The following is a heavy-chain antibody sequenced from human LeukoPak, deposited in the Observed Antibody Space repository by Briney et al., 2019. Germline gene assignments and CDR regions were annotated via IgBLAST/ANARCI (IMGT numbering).Heavy chain of an antibody. CDR3: ARGWGLPPPGDWFDP. J-gene: IGHJ5*02. Sequence: GASVKVSCKASGYTFTSYGISWVRQAPGQGLEWMGWISAYNGNTNYAQKFQGRVTMTRDMSTSTVYMELSSLRSEDTAVYYCARGWGLPPPGDWFDPWGQGTLVTVSS. CDR1: GYTFTSYG. D-gene: IGHD1-26*01. V-gene: IGHV1-18*01. CDR2: ISAYNGNT.